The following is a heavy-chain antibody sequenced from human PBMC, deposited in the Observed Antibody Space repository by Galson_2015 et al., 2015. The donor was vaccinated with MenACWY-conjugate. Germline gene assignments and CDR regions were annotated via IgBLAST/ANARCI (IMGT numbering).Heavy chain of an antibody. Sequence: SLRLSCAASAFTFSSFEMNWVRQAPGKGLEWVSRIDNDGNRITYADSVKGRFTISRDNAKNTLYLQINSVRADDTAVYYCSRGGEAKLIIVGGISDIWGQGTTVTVSS. D-gene: IGHD1-26*01. V-gene: IGHV3-74*01. CDR2: IDNDGNRI. J-gene: IGHJ3*02. CDR3: SRGGEAKLIIVGGISDI. CDR1: AFTFSSFE.